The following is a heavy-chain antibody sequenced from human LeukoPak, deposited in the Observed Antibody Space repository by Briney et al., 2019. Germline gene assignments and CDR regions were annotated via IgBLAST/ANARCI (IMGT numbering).Heavy chain of an antibody. D-gene: IGHD3-16*01. J-gene: IGHJ6*03. CDR3: ARDGSWGDSQFYFYMDV. V-gene: IGHV3-23*01. CDR2: ISASGHYI. CDR1: GFTFRSFA. Sequence: GGSLRLSCEASGFTFRSFAMSWVRQAPGKGLEWLSGISASGHYIYYADSVKGRFTISRDNSKNTLYIEINSLRAEDTAVYYCARDGSWGDSQFYFYMDVWGKGTTVTVSS.